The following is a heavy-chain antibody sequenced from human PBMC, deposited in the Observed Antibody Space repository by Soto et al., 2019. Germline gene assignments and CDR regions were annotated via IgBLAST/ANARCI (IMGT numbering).Heavy chain of an antibody. Sequence: GGSLRLSCAASGFTFSSYSMSWVRQAPGKGLEWVSSISSSSSYIYYADSVKGRFTISRDNAKNSLYLQMNSLRAEDTAVYYCASLELAYYYDSSGYHAFDIWGQGTMVTVSS. J-gene: IGHJ3*02. CDR1: GFTFSSYS. CDR2: ISSSSSYI. V-gene: IGHV3-21*01. CDR3: ASLELAYYYDSSGYHAFDI. D-gene: IGHD3-22*01.